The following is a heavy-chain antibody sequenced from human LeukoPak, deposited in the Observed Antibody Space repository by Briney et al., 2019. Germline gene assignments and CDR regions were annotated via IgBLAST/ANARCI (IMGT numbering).Heavy chain of an antibody. CDR2: IYYTGSS. D-gene: IGHD7-27*01. V-gene: IGHV4-59*02. CDR3: ASRKLGNDY. Sequence: SSETLSLTCTVSGGSVSDYYWSWIRQSPGKGLEWIGYIYYTGSSSYNPSLRSRVTISADTSKNQFSLKLSSVTAAGTAVYYCASRKLGNDYWGQGTLVTVSS. CDR1: GGSVSDYY. J-gene: IGHJ4*01.